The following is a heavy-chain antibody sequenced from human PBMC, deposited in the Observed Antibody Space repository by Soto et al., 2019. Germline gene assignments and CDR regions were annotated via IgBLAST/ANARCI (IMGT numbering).Heavy chain of an antibody. V-gene: IGHV4-34*01. CDR3: ARVMTTVNRYYYYYYMDV. D-gene: IGHD4-17*01. J-gene: IGHJ6*03. CDR1: GGSFSGYY. Sequence: SETLSLTCAVYGGSFSGYYWSWIRQPPGKGLEWIGEINHSGSTNYNPSLKSRVTISVDTSKNQFSLKLRSVTAADTAVYYCARVMTTVNRYYYYYYMDVWGKGTTVTVSS. CDR2: INHSGST.